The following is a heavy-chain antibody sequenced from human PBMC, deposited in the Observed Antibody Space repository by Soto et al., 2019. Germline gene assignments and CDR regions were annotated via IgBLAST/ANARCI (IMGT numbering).Heavy chain of an antibody. CDR2: IYYRGST. V-gene: IGHV4-59*11. D-gene: IGHD1-26*01. CDR3: ARDGRGASGMDV. Sequence: PSETLSLTCIVSVGSISIHYWSWVRQAPGKGLEWIGHIYYRGSTNYNPSLRSRSTISVDTSKNQLSLKLNSVTTADAAVYYCARDGRGASGMDVWGQGTKVTVSS. CDR1: VGSISIHY. J-gene: IGHJ6*01.